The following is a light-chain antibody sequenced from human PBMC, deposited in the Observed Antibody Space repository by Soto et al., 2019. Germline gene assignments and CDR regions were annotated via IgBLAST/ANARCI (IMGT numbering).Light chain of an antibody. Sequence: ETVMTQSPATLSVSSGGRATLSCRASQSVSSNLAWYQQKPGQAPRLLIYGASTRATGIPDRFSGSGSGADFTLTISRLEPEDFAVYYCQQYGSSPSITFGQGTRLEIK. CDR1: QSVSSN. V-gene: IGKV3-20*01. J-gene: IGKJ5*01. CDR2: GAS. CDR3: QQYGSSPSIT.